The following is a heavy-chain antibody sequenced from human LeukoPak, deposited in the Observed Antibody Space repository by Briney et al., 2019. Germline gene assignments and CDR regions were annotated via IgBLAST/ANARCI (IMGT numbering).Heavy chain of an antibody. V-gene: IGHV4-59*01. CDR2: ISYRGTT. J-gene: IGHJ4*02. CDR1: GGSISSYY. CDR3: AREHSWGDFGY. D-gene: IGHD2-15*01. Sequence: SETLSLTCTVAGGSISSYYWSWIRQPPGKGLEWIGYISYRGTTNYNPSLKSRVTMSVDTSKNQFSLKLSSVSAADTAVYYCAREHSWGDFGYWGQGTLVTVSS.